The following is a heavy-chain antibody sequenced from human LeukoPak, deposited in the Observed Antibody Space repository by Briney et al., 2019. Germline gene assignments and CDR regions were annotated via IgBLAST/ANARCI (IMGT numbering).Heavy chain of an antibody. J-gene: IGHJ3*02. CDR2: IIPIFGTA. V-gene: IGHV1-69*05. D-gene: IGHD3-22*01. Sequence: ASVKVSCKASGGTFSSCAISWVRQAPGQGLEWMGRIIPIFGTANYAQKFQGRVTITTDESTSTAYMELSSLRSEDTAVYYCAREHYYDSSGYYWGAFDIWGQGTMVTVSS. CDR3: AREHYYDSSGYYWGAFDI. CDR1: GGTFSSCA.